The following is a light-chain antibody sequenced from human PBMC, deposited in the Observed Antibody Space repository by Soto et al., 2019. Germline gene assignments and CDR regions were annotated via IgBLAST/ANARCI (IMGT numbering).Light chain of an antibody. Sequence: DIVMTQSPDSLAVSLGERATINCKSSQSVLSSANNKNYLAWYQQKPGQPPKFLIYGASTRASGVPDRFSGSGSGTDFTLTISSLQAEDVAVYYCQQYYGAPLTFGGGTTVEIK. CDR3: QQYYGAPLT. CDR2: GAS. CDR1: QSVLSSANNKNY. J-gene: IGKJ4*01. V-gene: IGKV4-1*01.